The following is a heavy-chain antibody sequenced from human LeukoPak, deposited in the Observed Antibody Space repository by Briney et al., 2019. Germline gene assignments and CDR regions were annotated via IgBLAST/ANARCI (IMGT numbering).Heavy chain of an antibody. CDR3: ARDSSGWSHAFDI. CDR2: IKQDGSEK. Sequence: GGSLRLSCAASGFTFSSYWMSWVRQAPGKGLEWVANIKQDGSEKYYVDSVKGRFTISRDNAKNSLYLQMNSLRAEDTAVYYCARDSSGWSHAFDIWGQGTMVTVSS. J-gene: IGHJ3*02. V-gene: IGHV3-7*01. D-gene: IGHD6-19*01. CDR1: GFTFSSYW.